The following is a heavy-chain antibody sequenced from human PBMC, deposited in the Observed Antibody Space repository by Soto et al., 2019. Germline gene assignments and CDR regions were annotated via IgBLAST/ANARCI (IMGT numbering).Heavy chain of an antibody. CDR1: GYTFTSYD. CDR3: ASGTSYGSTPLFDY. D-gene: IGHD5-18*01. Sequence: VQLVQSGAEVKKPGASVKVSCKASGYTFTSYDINWVRQATGQGLEWMGWINPNSGNTGYAHKFQGRVTMTRNTPISTAYMELSILRSEYTAVYYCASGTSYGSTPLFDYCGQGTLVTVSS. J-gene: IGHJ4*02. V-gene: IGHV1-8*01. CDR2: INPNSGNT.